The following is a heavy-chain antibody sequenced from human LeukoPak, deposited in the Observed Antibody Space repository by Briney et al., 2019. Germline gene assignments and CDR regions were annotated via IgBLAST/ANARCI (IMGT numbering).Heavy chain of an antibody. D-gene: IGHD3-16*01. V-gene: IGHV3-74*01. J-gene: IGHJ6*02. CDR2: INSDGSST. CDR3: ASRLGGVLLGYGMDV. Sequence: GGSLRLSCAASGFTFSGYWMHWVRQAPGKGLVRVSRINSDGSSTSYADSVKGRFTISRDNAKNTLYLQMNSLRAEDTAVYYCASRLGGVLLGYGMDVWGQGTTVTVSS. CDR1: GFTFSGYW.